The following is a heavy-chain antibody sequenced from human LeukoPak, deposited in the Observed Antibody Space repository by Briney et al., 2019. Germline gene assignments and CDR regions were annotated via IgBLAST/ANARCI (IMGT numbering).Heavy chain of an antibody. CDR1: GYTFTSYY. CDR2: INPSGGST. CDR3: ARWESLGELSDNFDY. D-gene: IGHD3-16*02. Sequence: GASVKVSCKASGYTFTSYYMHWVRQAPGQGLEWMGIINPSGGSTSYAQKFQGRVTMTRDTSTSTVYMELSSLRSEDTAVYYCARWESLGELSDNFDYWGQGTLVTVSS. V-gene: IGHV1-46*01. J-gene: IGHJ4*02.